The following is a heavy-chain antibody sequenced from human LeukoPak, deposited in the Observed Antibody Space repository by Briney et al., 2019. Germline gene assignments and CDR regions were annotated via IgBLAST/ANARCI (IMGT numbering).Heavy chain of an antibody. CDR1: GFTFSTYD. CDR3: ARDLAPGDGTVIFDY. V-gene: IGHV3-48*02. J-gene: IGHJ4*02. D-gene: IGHD3-22*01. Sequence: GGSLRLSCAASGFTFSTYDMNWVRQTPGKGLEWVSYIGTTTGYMYYADSVRGRFSISRDNAKNSLYLQMNSLRDEDTAVYYCARDLAPGDGTVIFDYRGQGTLVTVSS. CDR2: IGTTTGYM.